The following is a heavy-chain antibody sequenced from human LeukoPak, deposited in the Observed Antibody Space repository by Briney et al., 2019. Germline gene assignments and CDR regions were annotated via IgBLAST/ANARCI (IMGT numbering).Heavy chain of an antibody. V-gene: IGHV4-39*07. J-gene: IGHJ4*02. Sequence: SETLSLTCTVSGGSISSSSYYWGWIRQPPGKGLEWIGSIYYSGSTYYNPSLKSRVTISVNTSKNQFSLKLSSVTAADTAVYYCARGASHTADHFDYWGQGTLVTVSS. CDR3: ARGASHTADHFDY. D-gene: IGHD2-2*02. CDR1: GGSISSSSYY. CDR2: IYYSGST.